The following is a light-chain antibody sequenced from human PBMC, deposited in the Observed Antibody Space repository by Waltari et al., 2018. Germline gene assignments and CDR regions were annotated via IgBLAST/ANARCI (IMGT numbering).Light chain of an antibody. CDR1: QTITGSW. J-gene: IGKJ4*01. V-gene: IGKV3-20*01. CDR2: GAS. CDR3: QQYDGSVVT. Sequence: EIVLTQSPGTLSVSPGERVTVSCRASQTITGSWLTWYHQKPGQAPRLLIYGASNRAPGIPDRFRGSGSGTDFTRTISRLEPEDSAVYYCQQYDGSVVTFGGGTKVEIK.